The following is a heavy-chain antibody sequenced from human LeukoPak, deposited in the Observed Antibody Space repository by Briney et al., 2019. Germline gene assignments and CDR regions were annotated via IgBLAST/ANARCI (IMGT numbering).Heavy chain of an antibody. CDR3: AKSIKRSGIYYDY. J-gene: IGHJ4*02. Sequence: TGGSLRLSCAASGFTFSSYSMNWVRQAPGKGLEWVSSISSSSSYIYYADSVKGRFTISRDNAKNSLYLQMNSLRAEDTAVYYCAKSIKRSGIYYDYWGQGTPVTVSS. CDR1: GFTFSSYS. V-gene: IGHV3-21*01. D-gene: IGHD3-10*01. CDR2: ISSSSSYI.